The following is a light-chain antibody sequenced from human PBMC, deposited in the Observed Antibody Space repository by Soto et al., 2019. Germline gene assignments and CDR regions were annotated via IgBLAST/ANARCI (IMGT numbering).Light chain of an antibody. Sequence: QSALTQPASVSGSPGQSITISCAGTGSDVGAYNLVSWYQQHPGKATKLIICEVNTRPSGISNRFSGSKSGDTASLTISWFQAEDEADYFCCSYAGTVAYVFGTGTKVTVL. J-gene: IGLJ1*01. CDR3: CSYAGTVAYV. V-gene: IGLV2-23*02. CDR2: EVN. CDR1: GSDVGAYNL.